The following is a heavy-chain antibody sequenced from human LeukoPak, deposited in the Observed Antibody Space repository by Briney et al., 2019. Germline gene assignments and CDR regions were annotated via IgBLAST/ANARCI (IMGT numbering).Heavy chain of an antibody. Sequence: GRSLRLSCAASGFTFSSYSMNWVRQAPGKGLEWVSSISSSSSYIYYADSVKGRFTISRDNAKNSLYLQMNSLRAEDTAVYYCARADSSGWYIKRSDAFDIWGQGTMVTASS. V-gene: IGHV3-21*01. CDR2: ISSSSSYI. D-gene: IGHD6-19*01. CDR3: ARADSSGWYIKRSDAFDI. J-gene: IGHJ3*02. CDR1: GFTFSSYS.